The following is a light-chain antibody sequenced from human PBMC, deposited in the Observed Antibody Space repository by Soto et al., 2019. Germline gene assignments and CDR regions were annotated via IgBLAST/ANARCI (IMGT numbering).Light chain of an antibody. J-gene: IGKJ2*01. Sequence: EIVMTQSPATLSVSPGERATLSCRASQSISSDLAWYQQKPGQAPRLLIYGASTRATDIPARISGSGSGTDLHLTISSLQSEDFAVYYCQQYKKWPPQHTFGQGTKLEIK. CDR1: QSISSD. CDR3: QQYKKWPPQHT. V-gene: IGKV3-15*01. CDR2: GAS.